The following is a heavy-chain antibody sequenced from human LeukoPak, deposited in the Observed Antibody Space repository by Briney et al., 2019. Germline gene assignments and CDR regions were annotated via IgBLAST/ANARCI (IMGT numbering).Heavy chain of an antibody. D-gene: IGHD2-21*01. V-gene: IGHV3-23*01. J-gene: IGHJ4*02. CDR3: AKEFNRGLPDY. CDR2: ISGSGYTT. Sequence: QAPXXXLEWISTISGSGYTTYYADSVKGRFTISRDNSKDTLYLQMSSLRAEDTAVYYCAKEFNRGLPDYWGQGTLVTVPS.